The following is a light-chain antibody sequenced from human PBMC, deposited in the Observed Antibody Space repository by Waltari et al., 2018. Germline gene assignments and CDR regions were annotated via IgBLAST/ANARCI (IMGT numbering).Light chain of an antibody. V-gene: IGKV3-20*01. CDR2: NAS. CDR1: QSVGRS. CDR3: QMYVRLPVT. J-gene: IGKJ1*01. Sequence: EIVLTQSPVTLSLFQGERATLSCRASQSVGRSLAWYQQKPGQPPRLLIYNASNRASDIPDRFSGSGSGADFSLTISRLEPEDFAVYYCQMYVRLPVTFGQGTKVEVK.